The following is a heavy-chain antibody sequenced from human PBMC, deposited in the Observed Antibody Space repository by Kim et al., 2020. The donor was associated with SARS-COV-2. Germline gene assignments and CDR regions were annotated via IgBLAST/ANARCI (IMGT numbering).Heavy chain of an antibody. D-gene: IGHD6-19*01. CDR1: GFTVSSNY. J-gene: IGHJ4*02. CDR2: IYSSGST. Sequence: GGSLRLSCAASGFTVSSNYMSWVRQAPGKGLEWVSIIYSSGSTYYADSVKGRFTIYRDNSKNRLLLQMNSLRAADTAVYYCARKASSGWYFDYWGQGTLGTVSS. CDR3: ARKASSGWYFDY. V-gene: IGHV3-53*01.